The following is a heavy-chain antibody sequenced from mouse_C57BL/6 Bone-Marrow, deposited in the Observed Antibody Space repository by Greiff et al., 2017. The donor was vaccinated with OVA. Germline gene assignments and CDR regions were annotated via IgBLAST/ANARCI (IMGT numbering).Heavy chain of an antibody. D-gene: IGHD2-4*01. CDR3: ARPGDYDGVYAMDY. J-gene: IGHJ4*01. CDR1: GFTFSDYG. V-gene: IGHV5-15*01. CDR2: ISNLAYSI. Sequence: EVQLQESGGGLVQPGGSLKLSCAASGFTFSDYGMAWVRQAPRKGPEWVAFISNLAYSIYYADTVTGRFTISRENAKNTLYLEMSSLRSEDTAMYYCARPGDYDGVYAMDYWGQGTSVTVSS.